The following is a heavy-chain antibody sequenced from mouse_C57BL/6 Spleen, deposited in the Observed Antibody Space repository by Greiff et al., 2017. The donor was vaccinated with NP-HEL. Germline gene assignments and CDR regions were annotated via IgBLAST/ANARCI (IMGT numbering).Heavy chain of an antibody. V-gene: IGHV5-4*01. Sequence: EVKLQESGGGLVKPGGSLKLSCAASGFTFSSYAMSWVRQTPEKRLEWVATISDGGSYHYYPDTVKGRFTISRDNAKNNLYLQMSHLKSEDTAMYYCARDRAQATMDYWGQGTSVTVSS. CDR2: ISDGGSYH. CDR3: ARDRAQATMDY. CDR1: GFTFSSYA. D-gene: IGHD3-2*02. J-gene: IGHJ4*01.